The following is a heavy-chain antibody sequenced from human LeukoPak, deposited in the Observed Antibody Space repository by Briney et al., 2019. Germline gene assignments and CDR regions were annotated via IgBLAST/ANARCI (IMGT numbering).Heavy chain of an antibody. V-gene: IGHV3-74*01. CDR1: GFTFSSSW. D-gene: IGHD3-16*01. J-gene: IGHJ6*02. CDR2: IKTDGSTT. Sequence: PGGSLRLSCAVSGFTFSSSWMHWVRQAPGKGQVWVSHIKTDGSTTAYADSVKGRFTISRDNAKNSLYLQMSNLRAEDTAVCFCARGGGLDVWGQGATVTVSS. CDR3: ARGGGLDV.